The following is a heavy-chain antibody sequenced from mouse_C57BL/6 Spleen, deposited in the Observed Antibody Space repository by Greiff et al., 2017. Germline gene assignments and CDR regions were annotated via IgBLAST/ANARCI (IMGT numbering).Heavy chain of an antibody. CDR3: ASFYDGYFDV. CDR2: INYDGSST. Sequence: EVNVVESEGGLVQPGSSMKLSCTASGFTFSDYYMAWVRQVPEKGLEWVANINYDGSSTYYLDSLKSRFIISRDNAKNILYLQMSSLKSEDTATYYCASFYDGYFDVWGTGTTVTVSS. D-gene: IGHD2-3*01. CDR1: GFTFSDYY. V-gene: IGHV5-16*01. J-gene: IGHJ1*03.